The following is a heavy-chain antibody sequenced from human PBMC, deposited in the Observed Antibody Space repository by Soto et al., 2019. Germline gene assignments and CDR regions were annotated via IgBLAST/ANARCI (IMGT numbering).Heavy chain of an antibody. CDR1: GLTFSSYA. CDR2: ISSSAGST. CDR3: AKYQPMTQPRPYFDY. Sequence: EVQLLESGGDLIQPGGSLRLSCAASGLTFSSYAMSWFRHAPGKGLGWVSDISSSAGSTFYADSVKGRFTISRDNSRNILYLQMNSLRDEDTAIYYCAKYQPMTQPRPYFDYWGQGTLVTVSS. V-gene: IGHV3-23*01. J-gene: IGHJ4*02. D-gene: IGHD3-22*01.